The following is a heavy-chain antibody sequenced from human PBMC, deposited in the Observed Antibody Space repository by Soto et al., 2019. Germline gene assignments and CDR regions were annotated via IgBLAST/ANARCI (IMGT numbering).Heavy chain of an antibody. CDR2: ISGGGGRT. Sequence: EVQLLESGGGLVQPGGSLRLSCVGSGFTFINHAMNWVRQAPGKGLEWVSGISGGGGRTFDADSVKGRFTISRDNSKNTVNLQMNSLRADDTAVYYCARKVLGSTTRPDYWYFDLWGRGTLVTVSS. CDR3: ARKVLGSTTRPDYWYFDL. V-gene: IGHV3-23*01. CDR1: GFTFINHA. D-gene: IGHD3-16*01. J-gene: IGHJ2*01.